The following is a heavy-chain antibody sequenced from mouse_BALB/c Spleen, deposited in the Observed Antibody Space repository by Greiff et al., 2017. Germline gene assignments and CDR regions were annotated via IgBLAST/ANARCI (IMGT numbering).Heavy chain of an antibody. CDR1: GFTFSSYA. V-gene: IGHV5-9-4*01. CDR2: ISSGGSYT. J-gene: IGHJ4*01. CDR3: ARSTMITTRSYAMDY. Sequence: VQLKESGGGLVKPGGSLKLSCAASGFTFSSYAMSWVRQSPEKRLEWVAEISSGGSYTYYPDTVTGRFTISRDNAKNTLYLEMSSLRSEDTAMYYCARSTMITTRSYAMDYWGQGTSVTVSS. D-gene: IGHD2-4*01.